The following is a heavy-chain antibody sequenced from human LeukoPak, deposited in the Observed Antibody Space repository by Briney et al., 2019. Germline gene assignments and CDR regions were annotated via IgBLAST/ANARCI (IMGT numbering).Heavy chain of an antibody. CDR3: AKDGVGAKSHYFDY. J-gene: IGHJ4*02. CDR1: GFTFSSYA. Sequence: QTGGSLRLSCAASGFTFSSYAMSWVRQAPGKGLEWVSAISGSGGSTYYADSVKGRFTISRDNSKNTLYLQMNSLRAEDTAVYYCAKDGVGAKSHYFDYWGQGTLVTVSS. V-gene: IGHV3-23*01. CDR2: ISGSGGST. D-gene: IGHD1-26*01.